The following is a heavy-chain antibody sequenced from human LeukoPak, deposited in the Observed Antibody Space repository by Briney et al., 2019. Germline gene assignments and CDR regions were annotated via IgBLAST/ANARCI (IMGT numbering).Heavy chain of an antibody. D-gene: IGHD3-10*01. V-gene: IGHV1-18*01. J-gene: IGHJ4*02. CDR1: GGTFSSYA. Sequence: ASVKISCKASGGTFSSYAISWVRQAPGQGLEWMGRISAYNGNTNYAQKLQGRVTMTTDTSTSTAYMELRSLRSDDTAVYYCARDLVTMVRGVIPRSDYWGQGTLVTVSS. CDR3: ARDLVTMVRGVIPRSDY. CDR2: ISAYNGNT.